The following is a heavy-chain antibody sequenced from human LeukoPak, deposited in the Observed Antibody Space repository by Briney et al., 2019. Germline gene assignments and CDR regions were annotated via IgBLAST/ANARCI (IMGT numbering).Heavy chain of an antibody. CDR1: GFTFSSYS. V-gene: IGHV3-21*01. J-gene: IGHJ4*02. Sequence: GSLRLSCAASGFTFSSYSMNWVRQAPGKGLEWVSSISGSSSFIYYADSVKGRFTISRDNAKNSLYLQMNNLRAEDTAVYYCARDRSSVTFDYWGQGTLVTVSS. CDR3: ARDRSSVTFDY. D-gene: IGHD2-15*01. CDR2: ISGSSSFI.